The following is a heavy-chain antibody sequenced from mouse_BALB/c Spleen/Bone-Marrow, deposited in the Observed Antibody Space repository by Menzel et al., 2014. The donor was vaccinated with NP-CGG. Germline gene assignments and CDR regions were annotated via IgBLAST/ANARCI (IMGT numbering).Heavy chain of an antibody. J-gene: IGHJ3*01. CDR3: TRARPGGFAY. D-gene: IGHD4-1*01. V-gene: IGHV1S81*02. CDR1: GYTFTNYY. Sequence: QVQLQQSGAELVKPGASVKLSCKASGYTFTNYYMYWVKRRPGQGLEWIGEINPSNGGPNFNEKFKSKATLAVDKSSSTAYMQLSSLASEYSAVYYCTRARPGGFAYWGQGTLVTVSA. CDR2: INPSNGGP.